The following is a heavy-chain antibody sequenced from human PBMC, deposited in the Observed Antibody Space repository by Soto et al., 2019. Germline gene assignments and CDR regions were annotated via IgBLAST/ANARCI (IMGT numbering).Heavy chain of an antibody. V-gene: IGHV4-30-4*01. CDR2: IYNSGIT. CDR1: GGSIRSGDYS. D-gene: IGHD3-3*01. Sequence: SETLSLTCTVSGGSIRSGDYSWSWVRQSPGKGLEWIGHIYNSGITYYNPSLKSRVVISIDTSRNQFSLRLNSLTAADRAVYFCARGVTVFGLVSRFWFDPWGQGTVVTVSS. J-gene: IGHJ5*02. CDR3: ARGVTVFGLVSRFWFDP.